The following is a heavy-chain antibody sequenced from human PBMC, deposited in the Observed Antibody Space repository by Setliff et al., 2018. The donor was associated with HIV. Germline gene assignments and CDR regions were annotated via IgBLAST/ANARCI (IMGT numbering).Heavy chain of an antibody. CDR2: ISTSSTYT. Sequence: PGGSLRLSCAVSGFNFRGYNMNWVRQAPGKGLEWVSSISTSSTYTYYADSVKGRFTISRDNAKNSLYLQMNSLRGEDTAVYYCAKEVELRPFDYWGQGTLVTVSS. V-gene: IGHV3-21*01. CDR1: GFNFRGYN. D-gene: IGHD1-7*01. J-gene: IGHJ4*02. CDR3: AKEVELRPFDY.